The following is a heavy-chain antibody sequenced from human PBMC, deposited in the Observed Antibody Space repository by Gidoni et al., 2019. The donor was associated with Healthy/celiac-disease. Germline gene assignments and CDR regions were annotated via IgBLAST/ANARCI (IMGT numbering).Heavy chain of an antibody. V-gene: IGHV3-23*01. Sequence: EVKLLESGGGLVQPGGSLRLSCAASGFTFSSYAMSWVRQAPGKGLEWVSASSGSGGSTYYSDSVKGRFTISRDNSKNTLYLQMNSLRAEDTAVYYCAKSRYSGSYWPGYWGQGTLVTVSS. J-gene: IGHJ4*02. CDR1: GFTFSSYA. CDR3: AKSRYSGSYWPGY. CDR2: SSGSGGST. D-gene: IGHD1-26*01.